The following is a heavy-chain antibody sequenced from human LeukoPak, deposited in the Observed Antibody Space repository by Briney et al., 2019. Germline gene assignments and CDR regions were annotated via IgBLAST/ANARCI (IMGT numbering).Heavy chain of an antibody. D-gene: IGHD6-13*01. CDR3: ARDPIGSRWPYYFDY. Sequence: ASVKVSCKASGGTFSSYAISWVRQATGQGLEWMGGIIPIFGTANYAQKFQGRVTITADESTSTAYMELSSLRSEDTAVYYCARDPIGSRWPYYFDYWGQGTLVTVSS. CDR2: IIPIFGTA. J-gene: IGHJ4*02. V-gene: IGHV1-69*13. CDR1: GGTFSSYA.